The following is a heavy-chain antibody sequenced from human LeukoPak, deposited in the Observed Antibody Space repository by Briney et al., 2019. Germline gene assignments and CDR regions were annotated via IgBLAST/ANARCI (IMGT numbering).Heavy chain of an antibody. CDR2: IYGDDDK. CDR1: GFSLNTHAVV. D-gene: IGHD4-17*01. CDR3: VHRTSVTSVDH. J-gene: IGHJ4*02. Sequence: SGPTLVNPTQTLTLTCTFSGFSLNTHAVVVGWVRQLPGQALEWLTFIYGDDDKRYSPCLESRLTITKDTSKNQVVLTMTDMDYVDTATYYCVHRTSVTSVDHWGQGTLVTVSS. V-gene: IGHV2-5*02.